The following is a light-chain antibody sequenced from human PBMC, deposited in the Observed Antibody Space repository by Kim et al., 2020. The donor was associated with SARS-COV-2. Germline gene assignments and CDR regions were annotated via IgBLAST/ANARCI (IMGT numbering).Light chain of an antibody. CDR3: QQSNDWPPLT. V-gene: IGKV3-15*01. Sequence: SPGERATLPCRASQTIKNRLVWYQHKPGQAPRLLIYDATTRATGVPARFIGSGSETDFTLTISSLQSEDFAVYYCQQSNDWPPLTFGQGTKVDIK. J-gene: IGKJ1*01. CDR2: DAT. CDR1: QTIKNR.